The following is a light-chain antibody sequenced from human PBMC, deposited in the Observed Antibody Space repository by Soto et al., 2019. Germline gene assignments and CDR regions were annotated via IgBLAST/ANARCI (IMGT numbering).Light chain of an antibody. CDR3: TSYTSSSTPYV. CDR2: EVS. V-gene: IGLV2-14*01. J-gene: IGLJ1*01. CDR1: SSDVGGYNF. Sequence: QYALTQPASVSGSPGQSISISCTGTSSDVGGYNFVSWYQQHPGKAPKLMIYEVSNRPSGVSNRFSGSKSGNTASLTISGLQAEDEADDYCTSYTSSSTPYVFGTGTKLTV.